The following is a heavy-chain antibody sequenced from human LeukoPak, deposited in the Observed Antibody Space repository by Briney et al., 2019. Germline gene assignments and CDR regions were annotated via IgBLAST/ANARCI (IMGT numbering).Heavy chain of an antibody. CDR1: GFTVSSNY. Sequence: GGSLRLSCAASGFTVSSNYMSWVRQAPGKGLMWVSRIESNGLTLYADSVRDRFTISRDNGKNTIYLQMNSLRVDDTAIYHCAKAATYFYGSVTYDWFESWGQGTLVTVSS. CDR3: AKAATYFYGSVTYDWFES. CDR2: IESNGLT. D-gene: IGHD3-10*01. J-gene: IGHJ5*01. V-gene: IGHV3-74*01.